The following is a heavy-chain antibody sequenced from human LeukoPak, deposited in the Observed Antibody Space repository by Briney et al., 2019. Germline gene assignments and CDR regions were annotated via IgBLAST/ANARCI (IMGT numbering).Heavy chain of an antibody. D-gene: IGHD3-10*01. CDR3: ARGRLLWFGELGKSYYFDY. CDR2: INHSGST. CDR1: GGSFSGYY. Sequence: PSETLSLTCAVYGGSFSGYYWSWIRQPPGKGLEWIGEINHSGSTNYNPSLKSRVTISVDTSKNQFSLKLSSVTAADTAVYYCARGRLLWFGELGKSYYFDYWGQGTLVTVSS. J-gene: IGHJ4*02. V-gene: IGHV4-34*01.